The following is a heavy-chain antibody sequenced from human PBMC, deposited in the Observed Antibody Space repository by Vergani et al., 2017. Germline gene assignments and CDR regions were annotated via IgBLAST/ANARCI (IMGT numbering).Heavy chain of an antibody. J-gene: IGHJ5*02. Sequence: QVQLVQSGAEVKKPGSSVKVSCKASGGTFSSYAISWVRQAPGQGLEWMGGIIPIFGTENYGQKFQGRVTITADESTSTAYMELSSRRSEDTAVYYCAREGYCSSTSCYDNWFDPWGQGTLVTVSS. CDR2: IIPIFGTE. D-gene: IGHD2-2*01. CDR3: AREGYCSSTSCYDNWFDP. V-gene: IGHV1-69*01. CDR1: GGTFSSYA.